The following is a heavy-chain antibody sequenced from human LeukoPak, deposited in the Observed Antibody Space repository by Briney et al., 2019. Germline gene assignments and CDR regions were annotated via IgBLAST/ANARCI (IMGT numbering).Heavy chain of an antibody. J-gene: IGHJ4*02. Sequence: PGGSLRLSCAASGFTFSSYWMSWVRQAPGKGLEWVATIKNDGSEKNYVDSVKGRFTISRDNAKNSLYLRMSGLRAEDTAAYFCATADWFSFDFWGQGTLVTVSS. V-gene: IGHV3-7*04. D-gene: IGHD3-9*01. CDR2: IKNDGSEK. CDR1: GFTFSSYW. CDR3: ATADWFSFDF.